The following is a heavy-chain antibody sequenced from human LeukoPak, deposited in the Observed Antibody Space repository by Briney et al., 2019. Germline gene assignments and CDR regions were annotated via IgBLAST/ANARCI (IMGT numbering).Heavy chain of an antibody. CDR2: IYYTGKT. V-gene: IGHV4-59*01. D-gene: IGHD3-10*01. CDR1: GASISSYY. Sequence: PSETLSLTCTFSGASISSYYWNWIRQPPGKGLEWIGYIYYTGKTYYNPSLEGRVTILVDTSRNHFSVKLSSVTAADTAVYYCARSQNYYGSGDYWSQGTLVTVSS. CDR3: ARSQNYYGSGDY. J-gene: IGHJ4*02.